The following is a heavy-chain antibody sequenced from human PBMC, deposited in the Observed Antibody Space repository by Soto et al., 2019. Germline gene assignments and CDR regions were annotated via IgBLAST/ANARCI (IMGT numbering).Heavy chain of an antibody. CDR1: GGSFSGYY. V-gene: IGHV4-34*01. J-gene: IGHJ6*02. Sequence: LSLTCAVYGGSFSGYYWSWIRQPPGKGLEWIGEINHSGSTNYNPSLKSRVTISVDTSKNQFSLKLSSVTAADTAVYYCASGRFLEWLLYPNYYYYYGMDVWGQGTTVTVSS. D-gene: IGHD3-3*01. CDR2: INHSGST. CDR3: ASGRFLEWLLYPNYYYYYGMDV.